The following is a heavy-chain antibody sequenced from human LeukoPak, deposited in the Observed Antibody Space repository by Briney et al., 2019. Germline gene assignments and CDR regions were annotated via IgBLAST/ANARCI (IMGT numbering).Heavy chain of an antibody. D-gene: IGHD3-3*01. CDR1: GFTFCSYG. J-gene: IGHJ4*02. CDR3: AKPSGKLEYYDFWSGYSSPYYFDY. CDR2: ISYDGSNK. Sequence: GGSLRLSCAASGFTFCSYGMHWVRQAPGKGLEWVAVISYDGSNKYYADSVKGRFTISRDNSKNTQYLQMNSLRAEDTAVYYCAKPSGKLEYYDFWSGYSSPYYFDYRGQGTLVTVSS. V-gene: IGHV3-30*18.